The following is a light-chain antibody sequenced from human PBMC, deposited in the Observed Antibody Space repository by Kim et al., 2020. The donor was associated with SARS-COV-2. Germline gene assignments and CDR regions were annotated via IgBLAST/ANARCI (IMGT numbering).Light chain of an antibody. CDR3: QKYNSATWT. J-gene: IGKJ1*01. CDR1: KDIANS. Sequence: ASIGDRVTITCRPSKDIANSLALYPQKPGKVPQVLIYAASTSQSGVPSRFSCTGSGTECTLTIGSLQTEAVASYFCQKYNSATWTFGLGTKVDIK. CDR2: AAS. V-gene: IGKV1-27*01.